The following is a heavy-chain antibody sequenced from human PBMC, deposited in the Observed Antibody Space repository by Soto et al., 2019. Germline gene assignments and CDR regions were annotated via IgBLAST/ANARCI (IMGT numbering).Heavy chain of an antibody. V-gene: IGHV3-23*01. CDR2: ISGSGGDT. D-gene: IGHD3-3*01. CDR1: GFTFTSYA. J-gene: IGHJ4*02. CDR3: AKHDFGTLYNTGLDS. Sequence: EVQLLESGGGLVQPGGSLRLSCSASGFTFTSYAMRWVRQAPGKGLEWVSGISGSGGDTKSADSVKGRFTISRDNFKNMLYLQMNSLRAEDTAVYYCAKHDFGTLYNTGLDSWGQGTLVTVPS.